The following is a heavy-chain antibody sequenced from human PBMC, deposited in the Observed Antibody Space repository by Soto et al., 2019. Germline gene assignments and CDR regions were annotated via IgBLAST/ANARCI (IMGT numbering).Heavy chain of an antibody. Sequence: PLETLSLTCTVSGGAISGYYWSWIRQPPGKGLEWIGYIYYSGSTYYNPSLKSRVTISVDTSKDQFSLKLSSVTAADTAVYYCARVGYYGSGSYYLSPFDPWGQGTLVTVSS. CDR3: ARVGYYGSGSYYLSPFDP. V-gene: IGHV4-59*12. D-gene: IGHD3-10*01. CDR1: GGAISGYY. J-gene: IGHJ5*02. CDR2: IYYSGST.